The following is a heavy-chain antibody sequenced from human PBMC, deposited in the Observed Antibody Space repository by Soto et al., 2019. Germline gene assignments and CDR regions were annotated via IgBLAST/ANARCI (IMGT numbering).Heavy chain of an antibody. Sequence: GGSLRLSCAASGFTFDDYAMHWVRQAPGKGLEWVSLISWDGGSTYYADSVKGRFTISRDNSKNSLYLQMNSLRAEDTALYYCAKDMSIAVAACYYYYGMDVWGQGTTVTVSS. CDR1: GFTFDDYA. J-gene: IGHJ6*02. D-gene: IGHD6-19*01. CDR3: AKDMSIAVAACYYYYGMDV. CDR2: ISWDGGST. V-gene: IGHV3-43D*04.